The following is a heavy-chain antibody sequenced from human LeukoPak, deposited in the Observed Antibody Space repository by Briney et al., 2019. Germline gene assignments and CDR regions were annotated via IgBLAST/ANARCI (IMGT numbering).Heavy chain of an antibody. D-gene: IGHD3-22*01. CDR2: ISGSGGST. J-gene: IGHJ4*02. CDR1: GFTFSNYA. V-gene: IGHV3-23*01. Sequence: AGSLRLSCAASGFTFSNYAMNWVRQAPGKGLEWVSTISGSGGSTYYADSVKGRFTISRDNSKNTLYQHMNSLRAEDTAVYFCAKREYYDSSGYSDFWGQGTLVTVSS. CDR3: AKREYYDSSGYSDF.